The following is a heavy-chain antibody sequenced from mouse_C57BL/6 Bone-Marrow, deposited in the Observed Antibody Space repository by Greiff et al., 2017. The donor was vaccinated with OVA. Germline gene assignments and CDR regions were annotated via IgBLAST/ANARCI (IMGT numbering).Heavy chain of an antibody. Sequence: QVQLKESGAELVRPGASVTLSCKASGYTFTDYEMHWVKQTPVHGLEWIGAIDPETGGTAYNQKFKGQAILTADKSSSTAYMELRSLTSEDSAVYYCTREGMGNYEWYFDVWGTGTTVTVSS. D-gene: IGHD2-1*01. J-gene: IGHJ1*03. CDR2: IDPETGGT. V-gene: IGHV1-15*01. CDR3: TREGMGNYEWYFDV. CDR1: GYTFTDYE.